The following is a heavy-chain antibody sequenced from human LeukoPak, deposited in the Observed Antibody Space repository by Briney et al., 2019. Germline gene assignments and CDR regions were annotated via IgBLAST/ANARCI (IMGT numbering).Heavy chain of an antibody. D-gene: IGHD3-9*01. Sequence: GASLRLSCAASGFIFRNYAMSWVRQAPGKGLEWVSAITGSGDTTYYADSVKGRFTISRDNSKNTLYVEMNTLRAEDTAVYYCAKWGDYDILTGYYVSDFWGQGTLITVSS. V-gene: IGHV3-23*01. CDR2: ITGSGDTT. CDR1: GFIFRNYA. CDR3: AKWGDYDILTGYYVSDF. J-gene: IGHJ4*02.